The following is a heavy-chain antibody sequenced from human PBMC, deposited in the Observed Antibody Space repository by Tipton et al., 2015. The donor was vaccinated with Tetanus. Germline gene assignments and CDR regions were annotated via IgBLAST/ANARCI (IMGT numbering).Heavy chain of an antibody. Sequence: LRLSCTVSGGSISSYYWSWIRQPPGKGLEWIGYIYYSGSTNYNPSLKSRVTISVDTSKNQFSLKLSSVTAADTAVYYCARNGGYSGYEPFDYWGQGTLVTVSS. V-gene: IGHV4-59*01. CDR2: IYYSGST. CDR3: ARNGGYSGYEPFDY. D-gene: IGHD5-12*01. J-gene: IGHJ4*02. CDR1: GGSISSYY.